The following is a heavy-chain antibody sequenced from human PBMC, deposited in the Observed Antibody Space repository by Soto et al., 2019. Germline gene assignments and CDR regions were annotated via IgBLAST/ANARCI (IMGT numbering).Heavy chain of an antibody. V-gene: IGHV3-9*01. J-gene: IGHJ4*02. CDR2: ISWNSGSI. D-gene: IGHD2-2*01. CDR3: AKDTGAHYYCSSTSCYGPLGY. Sequence: SLRLSCAASGFTFDDYAMHWVRQAPGKGLEWVSGISWNSGSIGYADSVKGRFTISRDNAKNSLYLQMNSLRAEDTALYYCAKDTGAHYYCSSTSCYGPLGYWGQGTLVTVSS. CDR1: GFTFDDYA.